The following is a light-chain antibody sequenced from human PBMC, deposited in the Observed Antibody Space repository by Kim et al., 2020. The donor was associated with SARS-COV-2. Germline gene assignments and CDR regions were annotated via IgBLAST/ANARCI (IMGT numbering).Light chain of an antibody. J-gene: IGKJ4*01. CDR1: LSVSSN. Sequence: SLSPGETATPGCSASLSVSSNLACCQQKPGQAPRLPIYGASTRATGIPARVSGSGSGTEFTLTISSLQSEDFAVYYCQQYNNWLTFGGGTKVEIK. V-gene: IGKV3-15*01. CDR3: QQYNNWLT. CDR2: GAS.